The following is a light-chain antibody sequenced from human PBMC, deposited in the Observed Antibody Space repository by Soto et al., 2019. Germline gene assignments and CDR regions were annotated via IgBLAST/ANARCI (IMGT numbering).Light chain of an antibody. CDR3: QQYGSSPIT. CDR1: QTVGKNY. V-gene: IGKV3-20*01. J-gene: IGKJ5*01. CDR2: GAS. Sequence: DILLTQSPFTPSAYPVELASLSCRASQTVGKNYLAWYQQKPGQAPRLLIYGASSRATGIPDRFSGSGSGTDFTLTISRLEPEDFAVYYCQQYGSSPITFGQGTRLEIK.